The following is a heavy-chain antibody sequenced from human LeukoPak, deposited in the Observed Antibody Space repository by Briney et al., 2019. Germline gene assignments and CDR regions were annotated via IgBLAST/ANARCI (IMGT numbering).Heavy chain of an antibody. J-gene: IGHJ4*02. D-gene: IGHD3/OR15-3a*01. CDR3: ARRRDFIDY. CDR1: GFTFSSYA. V-gene: IGHV3-23*01. Sequence: GGSLRLSCAASGFTFSSYAMSWVRQAPGKGLEWVSAISGSGGSTYYADSVKGRFAISRDNAKDSLYLQMNSLRAEDTAVYYCARRRDFIDYWGQGTLVTVSS. CDR2: ISGSGGST.